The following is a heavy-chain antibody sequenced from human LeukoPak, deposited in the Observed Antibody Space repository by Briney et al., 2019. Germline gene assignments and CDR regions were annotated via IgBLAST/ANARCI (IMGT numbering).Heavy chain of an antibody. V-gene: IGHV1-2*02. CDR2: INTNSGGT. D-gene: IGHD6-19*01. Sequence: GASVKVSCKASGYTFTDYHMHWVRQAPGQGLEWMGWINTNSGGTGYAQKFQGRVTMTRDTSISTAYMELSRLRSDDTAVYYCARDYASGWFLIWGLGTLVTVSS. CDR1: GYTFTDYH. CDR3: ARDYASGWFLI. J-gene: IGHJ4*02.